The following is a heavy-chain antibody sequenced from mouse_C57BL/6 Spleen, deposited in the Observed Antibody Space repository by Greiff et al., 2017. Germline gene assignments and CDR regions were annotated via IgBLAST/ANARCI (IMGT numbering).Heavy chain of an antibody. D-gene: IGHD4-1*01. CDR2: IDPETGGT. CDR3: TPNPWFAY. CDR1: GFTFTDYE. J-gene: IGHJ3*01. V-gene: IGHV1-15*01. Sequence: QVQLQQSGAELVRPGASVTLSCKASGFTFTDYEMHWVKQTPVHGLEWIGAIDPETGGTAYNQKFKGKAILTADKSSSTAYMELRSLTSEDSAVYYCTPNPWFAYWGQGTLVTVSA.